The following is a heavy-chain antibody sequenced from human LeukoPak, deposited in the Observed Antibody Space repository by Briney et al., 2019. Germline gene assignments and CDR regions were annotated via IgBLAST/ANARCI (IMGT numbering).Heavy chain of an antibody. V-gene: IGHV4-59*01. CDR2: IYYSGST. Sequence: SETLSLTCTVSGGSISSYYWSWIRQPPGKGLDWIGYIYYSGSTNYNPSLKSRVTISVDTSKNQFSLKLSSVTAADTAVYYCARSVQVAATANYYYYGMDVWGQGTTVTVSS. CDR1: GGSISSYY. J-gene: IGHJ6*02. D-gene: IGHD2-15*01. CDR3: ARSVQVAATANYYYYGMDV.